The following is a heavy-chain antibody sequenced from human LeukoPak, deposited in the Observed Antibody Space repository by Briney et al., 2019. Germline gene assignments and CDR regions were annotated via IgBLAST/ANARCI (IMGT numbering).Heavy chain of an antibody. V-gene: IGHV3-23*01. CDR1: GFTFSTYA. CDR2: ISVSGGST. D-gene: IGHD4-17*01. J-gene: IGHJ4*02. CDR3: ARDDGDYAHPVDY. Sequence: GGSLRLSCAASGFTFSTYAMSWVRQAPGKGLEWVSVISVSGGSTYYADSVKGRFTISRDNAKNSLYLQMNSLRAEDTAVYYCARDDGDYAHPVDYWGQGTLVTVSS.